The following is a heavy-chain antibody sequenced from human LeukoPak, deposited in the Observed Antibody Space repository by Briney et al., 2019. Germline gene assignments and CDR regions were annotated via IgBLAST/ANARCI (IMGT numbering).Heavy chain of an antibody. Sequence: GGSLRLSCAASGFTFSSYAMSWVRQAPGKGLEWVSGISGSGVSTYYPDSVKGRFTISRNNSKNALYLQMNSLGAEDTAVYYCAKGVSGYLHFDYWGQGTLVTVSS. V-gene: IGHV3-23*01. CDR1: GFTFSSYA. D-gene: IGHD3-22*01. CDR3: AKGVSGYLHFDY. CDR2: ISGSGVST. J-gene: IGHJ4*02.